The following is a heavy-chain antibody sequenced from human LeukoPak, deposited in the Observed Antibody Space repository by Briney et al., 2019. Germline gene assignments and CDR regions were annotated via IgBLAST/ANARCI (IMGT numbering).Heavy chain of an antibody. J-gene: IGHJ3*02. D-gene: IGHD5-18*01. CDR2: ISGSGGST. Sequence: PGGSLRLSCAASGFTFSSYAMSWVRQAPGKGLEWVSAISGSGGSTYYADSVKGRFTISRDNSKNTLYLQMNSLRAEDTAVYYCAKDGTRIQLWLIPVGAFDIWGQGTMVTVSS. CDR1: GFTFSSYA. CDR3: AKDGTRIQLWLIPVGAFDI. V-gene: IGHV3-23*01.